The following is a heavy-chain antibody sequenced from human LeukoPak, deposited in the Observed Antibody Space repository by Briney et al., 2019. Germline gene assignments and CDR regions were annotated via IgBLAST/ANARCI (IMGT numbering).Heavy chain of an antibody. CDR3: ARLLFGDSSGYFDAFDI. CDR2: IYYSGST. V-gene: IGHV4-39*01. J-gene: IGHJ3*02. Sequence: TSETLSLTCTVSGGSISSSSYYWGWIRQPPGKGLEWIGSIYYSGSTYYNPSLKSRVTISVDTSKNQFSLKLSSVTAADTAVYYCARLLFGDSSGYFDAFDIWGQGTMVTVSS. D-gene: IGHD3-22*01. CDR1: GGSISSSSYY.